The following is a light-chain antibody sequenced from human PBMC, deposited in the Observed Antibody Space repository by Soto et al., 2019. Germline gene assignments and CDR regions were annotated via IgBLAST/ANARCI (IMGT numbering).Light chain of an antibody. CDR2: EVS. J-gene: IGLJ1*01. CDR1: SSDVGLYNY. CDR3: SSYATGSTAYV. Sequence: QSVLTQPASVSGSRGQSITISCTGTSSDVGLYNYVSWYQQYPGKAPKLMISEVSNRPSGVSNRFSGSKSGNTASLTISGLQAEDEADYYCSSYATGSTAYVFGVGTKVTVL. V-gene: IGLV2-14*01.